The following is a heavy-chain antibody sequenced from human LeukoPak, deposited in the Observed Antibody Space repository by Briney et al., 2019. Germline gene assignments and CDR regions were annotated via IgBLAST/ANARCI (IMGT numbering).Heavy chain of an antibody. J-gene: IGHJ4*02. CDR2: IKPKTDDGTT. CDR3: TFALNLVLGELLGY. V-gene: IGHV3-15*01. Sequence: GGSLRLSCSASGFIFNKAWMACVRHAPGKGLEWVGHIKPKTDDGTTDYAGPVKGRFTISRDDSSDTLYLQMNSLNTEDTGTYFCTFALNLVLGELLGYWGQGTLVTVSS. D-gene: IGHD3-16*01. CDR1: GFIFNKAW.